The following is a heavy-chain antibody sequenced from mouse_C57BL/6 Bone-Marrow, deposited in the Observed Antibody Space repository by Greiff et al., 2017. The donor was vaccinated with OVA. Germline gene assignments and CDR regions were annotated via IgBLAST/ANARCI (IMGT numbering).Heavy chain of an antibody. CDR2: IYPRDGST. CDR1: GYTFTDHT. J-gene: IGHJ4*01. CDR3: ARRSYYDYDGFYAMDY. Sequence: VQLQQSDAELVKPGASVKISCKVSGYTFTDHTIHWMKQRPEQGLEWIGYIYPRDGSTKYNEKFKGKATLTADKSSSTAYMQLNSLTSEDSAVYFCARRSYYDYDGFYAMDYWGQGTSVTVSS. V-gene: IGHV1-78*01. D-gene: IGHD2-4*01.